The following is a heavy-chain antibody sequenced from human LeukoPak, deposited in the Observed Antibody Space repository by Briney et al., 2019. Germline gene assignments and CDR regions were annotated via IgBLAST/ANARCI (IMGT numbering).Heavy chain of an antibody. V-gene: IGHV1-69*13. D-gene: IGHD3-10*01. CDR1: GGTFSSYA. CDR2: IIPIFGTA. Sequence: ASVKVSCKASGGTFSSYAISWVRQAPGQGLEWMGGIIPIFGTANYAQKFQGRATITADESTSTAYMELSSLRSEDTAVYYCARENYYGSGSYYNGFDYWGQGTLVTVSS. CDR3: ARENYYGSGSYYNGFDY. J-gene: IGHJ4*02.